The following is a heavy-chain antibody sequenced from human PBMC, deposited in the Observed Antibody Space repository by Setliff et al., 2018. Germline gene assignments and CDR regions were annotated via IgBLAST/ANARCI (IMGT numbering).Heavy chain of an antibody. V-gene: IGHV1-18*04. CDR3: ARSSDSGYYHQRDAFDI. CDR1: GYTFNSHG. Sequence: ASVKVSCKVSGYTFNSHGINWLRQAPGQGLEWLGWISPYTGNTKYAQTVQDRIRMTTDTSTRTSYMELSGPRSDDTAVYFCARSSDSGYYHQRDAFDIWGQGTRVTVSS. J-gene: IGHJ3*02. CDR2: ISPYTGNT. D-gene: IGHD3-3*01.